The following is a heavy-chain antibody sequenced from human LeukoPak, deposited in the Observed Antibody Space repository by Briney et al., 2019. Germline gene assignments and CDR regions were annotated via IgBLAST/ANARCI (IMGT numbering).Heavy chain of an antibody. CDR3: ASFSDNGGNFFDY. CDR2: IYHNGKT. CDR1: GGSITSYY. D-gene: IGHD4-23*01. Sequence: KSSETLSLTCTVSGGSITSYYWSWIRQPPGKGLEWIGYIYHNGKTNCNPPLKSRVTISLDTSENQFSLKLGSVTAADTAVYFCASFSDNGGNFFDYWGQGTLVTVSS. J-gene: IGHJ4*02. V-gene: IGHV4-59*08.